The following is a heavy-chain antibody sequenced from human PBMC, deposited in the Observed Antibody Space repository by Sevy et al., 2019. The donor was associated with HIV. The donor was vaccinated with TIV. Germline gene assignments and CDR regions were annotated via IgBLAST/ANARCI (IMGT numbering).Heavy chain of an antibody. Sequence: ASVKVSCKVSGYTLSELSMHWGRQAPGKGLEWMGGFDPEDGETVYAQKFQGRVTMTEDTSTNTANMELSSLRPEDTAIDYWATRFPYAYPERGRIRCFTYYFAYWGQGALVTVSS. D-gene: IGHD3-3*02. CDR3: ATRFPYAYPERGRIRCFTYYFAY. CDR1: GYTLSELS. V-gene: IGHV1-24*01. J-gene: IGHJ4*02. CDR2: FDPEDGET.